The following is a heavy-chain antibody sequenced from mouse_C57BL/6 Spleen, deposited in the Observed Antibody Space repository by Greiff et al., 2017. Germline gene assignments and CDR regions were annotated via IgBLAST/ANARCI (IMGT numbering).Heavy chain of an antibody. V-gene: IGHV1-4*01. Sequence: VQLQQSGAELARPGASVKMSCKASGYTFTSYTMHWVKQRPGQGLEWIGYINPSSGYTKYNQKFKDKATLTADKSSSTAYMQLSSLTSEDSAVYYCARGDYDGYSLDYWGQGTTLTVSS. CDR1: GYTFTSYT. CDR3: ARGDYDGYSLDY. J-gene: IGHJ2*01. D-gene: IGHD2-3*01. CDR2: INPSSGYT.